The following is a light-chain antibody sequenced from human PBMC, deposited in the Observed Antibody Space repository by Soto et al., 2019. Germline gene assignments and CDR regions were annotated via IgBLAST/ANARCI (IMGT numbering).Light chain of an antibody. Sequence: EIVLTQSPGTLSLSPGERATLSCRASQSVSSSLAWYQQKPGQAPRLLIYDASNRATGIPDRFSGSGSGTDFTLTISRLEPEDFAVYYCQQYATSRWTFGQGTKVDIK. CDR2: DAS. V-gene: IGKV3-20*01. CDR1: QSVSSS. J-gene: IGKJ1*01. CDR3: QQYATSRWT.